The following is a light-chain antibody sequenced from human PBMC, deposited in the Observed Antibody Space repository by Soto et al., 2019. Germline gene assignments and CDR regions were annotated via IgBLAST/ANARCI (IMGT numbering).Light chain of an antibody. J-gene: IGLJ1*01. Sequence: QSVLTQPASVSGSPGQSITISCSGTRSDIGSYNYVAWYQQFPGKTPKILIYVVSNRPSGVSSRFSGSKSGNTASLTISGLQAEDEADYYCISYTGSSTSYVFGSGTKVTV. CDR3: ISYTGSSTSYV. CDR1: RSDIGSYNY. CDR2: VVS. V-gene: IGLV2-14*01.